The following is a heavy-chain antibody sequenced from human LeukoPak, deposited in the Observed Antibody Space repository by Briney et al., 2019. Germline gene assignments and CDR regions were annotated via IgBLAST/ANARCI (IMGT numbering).Heavy chain of an antibody. CDR3: ARFDFWSGYPDY. D-gene: IGHD3-3*01. Sequence: ASLKVSSKASGYTFTGYYMHWVRQAPGQGLEWMGWINPNSGGTNYAQKFQGRVTMTRDTSISTAYMELSRLRSDDTAVYYCARFDFWSGYPDYWGQGTLVTVSS. J-gene: IGHJ4*02. V-gene: IGHV1-2*02. CDR1: GYTFTGYY. CDR2: INPNSGGT.